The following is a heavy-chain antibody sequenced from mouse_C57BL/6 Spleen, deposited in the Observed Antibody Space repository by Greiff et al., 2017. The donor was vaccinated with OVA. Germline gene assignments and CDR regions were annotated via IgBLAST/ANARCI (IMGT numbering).Heavy chain of an antibody. J-gene: IGHJ4*01. CDR3: AKKDGSSQSYYAMDY. Sequence: QVQLQESGPGLVQPSQSLSITCTVSGFSLTSYGVHWVRQSPGKGLEWLGVIWRGGSTDYNAAFMSRLSITKDNSKSQVFFKMNSLQADDTAIYYGAKKDGSSQSYYAMDYWGQGTSVTVSS. CDR1: GFSLTSYG. D-gene: IGHD1-1*01. V-gene: IGHV2-5*01. CDR2: IWRGGST.